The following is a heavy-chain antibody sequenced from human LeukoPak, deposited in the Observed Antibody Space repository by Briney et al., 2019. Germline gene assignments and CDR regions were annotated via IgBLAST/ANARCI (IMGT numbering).Heavy chain of an antibody. CDR3: AGGLRYSYGSLGVWFDP. Sequence: SETLSLTCAVYGGSFSGYYWSWIRQPPGKGLEWIGEINHSGSTNYNPSLKSRVTISVDTSKNQFSLKLSSVTAADTAVYYCAGGLRYSYGSLGVWFDPWGQGTLVTVSS. J-gene: IGHJ5*02. CDR1: GGSFSGYY. V-gene: IGHV4-34*01. D-gene: IGHD5-18*01. CDR2: INHSGST.